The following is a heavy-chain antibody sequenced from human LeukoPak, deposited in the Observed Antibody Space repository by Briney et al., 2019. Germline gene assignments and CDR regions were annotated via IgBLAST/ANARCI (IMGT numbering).Heavy chain of an antibody. CDR2: ISVYNGNT. V-gene: IGHV1-18*01. J-gene: IGHJ4*02. CDR3: ARTYDATGYYFPPYDC. D-gene: IGHD3-22*01. Sequence: ASVKVSCKASGYTFTSYGITWVRQAPGQGLEWMGWISVYNGNTNFAQKLKGRVTMTTDTSTSTAYLELRSLRSDDTATYYCARTYDATGYYFPPYDCWGQGTLVTVSS. CDR1: GYTFTSYG.